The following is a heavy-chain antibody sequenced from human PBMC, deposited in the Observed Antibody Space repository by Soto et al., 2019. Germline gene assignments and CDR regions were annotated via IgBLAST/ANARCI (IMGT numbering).Heavy chain of an antibody. CDR2: IIPIFGTA. D-gene: IGHD4-4*01. CDR1: GGTFRSYA. J-gene: IGHJ4*02. CDR3: ARGTTVTISVFDY. Sequence: SVKVSCKASGGTFRSYAISWVRQAPGQGLEWMGGIIPIFGTANYAQKFQGRVTITADESTSTAYMELSSLRSEDAAVYYCARGTTVTISVFDYWGQGTLVTVSS. V-gene: IGHV1-69*13.